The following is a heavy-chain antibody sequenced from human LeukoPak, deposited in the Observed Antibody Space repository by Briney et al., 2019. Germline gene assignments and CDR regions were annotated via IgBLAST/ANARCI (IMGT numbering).Heavy chain of an antibody. CDR2: IKQDGSEK. D-gene: IGHD4-17*01. J-gene: IGHJ4*02. CDR1: GFTFSSYW. CDR3: AREINYGDHDY. V-gene: IGHV3-7*01. Sequence: GGSLRLSCAASGFTFSSYWMSWVRQAPGKGLEWVANIKQDGSEKYYVDSVKGRFTISRDNAKNSLYLQMNSLRAEDTAAYYCAREINYGDHDYWGQGTLVTVSS.